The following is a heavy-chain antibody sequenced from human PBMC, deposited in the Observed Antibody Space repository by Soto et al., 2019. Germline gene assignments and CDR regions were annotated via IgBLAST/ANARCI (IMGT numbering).Heavy chain of an antibody. V-gene: IGHV3-23*01. D-gene: IGHD7-27*01. Sequence: PGGSLRLSCAASGFTFISYVMSWVRQAPGKGLEWVSAISSSGDTTYYADSVKGRFTMSRDNSKNTLYLHMSSLRAEDTAVYYCAKAGAMTNYYFEFWGQGNLVTVSS. CDR3: AKAGAMTNYYFEF. CDR2: ISSSGDTT. J-gene: IGHJ4*02. CDR1: GFTFISYV.